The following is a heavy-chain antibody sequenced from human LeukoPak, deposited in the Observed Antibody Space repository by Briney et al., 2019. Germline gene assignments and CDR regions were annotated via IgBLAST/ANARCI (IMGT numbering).Heavy chain of an antibody. Sequence: PGGSLRLSCAASGFTFSSYWMSWVRQAPGKGLEWVANIKQDGSEKYYVDSVKGRFTISRDNSENTLYLQVNSLRVEDTAVYSCVKDEGYFASGTYYKDFDYWGQGTLVTVSS. D-gene: IGHD3-10*01. CDR2: IKQDGSEK. CDR3: VKDEGYFASGTYYKDFDY. J-gene: IGHJ4*02. V-gene: IGHV3-7*01. CDR1: GFTFSSYW.